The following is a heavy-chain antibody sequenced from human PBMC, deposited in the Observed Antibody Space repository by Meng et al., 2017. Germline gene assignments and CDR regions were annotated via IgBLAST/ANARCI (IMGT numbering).Heavy chain of an antibody. J-gene: IGHJ6*02. CDR3: ARERPGIAAAGYPKTYYYYGMDV. V-gene: IGHV3-30*07. CDR1: GFTFSSYA. Sequence: GGSLRLSCAASGFTFSSYAMHWVRQAPGKGLEWVAVISYDGSSTSYADSVKGRFTISRDNAKNTLYLQMNSLRAEDTAVYYCARERPGIAAAGYPKTYYYYGMDVWGQGTTVTVSS. D-gene: IGHD6-13*01. CDR2: ISYDGSST.